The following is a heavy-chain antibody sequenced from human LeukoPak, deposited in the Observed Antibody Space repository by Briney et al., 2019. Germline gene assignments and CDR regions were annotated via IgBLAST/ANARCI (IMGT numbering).Heavy chain of an antibody. CDR3: ARDVSSSWSWGDNWLDP. Sequence: ASVKVSCKASGGTFSSYAISWVRQAPGQGLEWMGGIIPIFGTANYAQKFQGRVTITTDESTSTAYMELSSLRSEDTAVYYCARDVSSSWSWGDNWLDPWGQGTLVTVSS. D-gene: IGHD6-13*01. J-gene: IGHJ5*02. CDR2: IIPIFGTA. CDR1: GGTFSSYA. V-gene: IGHV1-69*05.